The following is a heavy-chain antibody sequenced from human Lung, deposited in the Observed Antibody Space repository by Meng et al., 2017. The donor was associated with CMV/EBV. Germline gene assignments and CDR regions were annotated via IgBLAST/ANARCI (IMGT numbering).Heavy chain of an antibody. J-gene: IGHJ4*02. Sequence: SVXVSCKTSGYTFAGHYLHWLRQAPGQGLEWMAWIHYDTGETNYAQNFHGRVTVTRDTSITTVYMELRSLRPDDTAMYYCARDDNWGPDYWGQGTMVTVAS. CDR2: IHYDTGET. D-gene: IGHD7-27*01. V-gene: IGHV1-2*02. CDR3: ARDDNWGPDY. CDR1: GYTFAGHY.